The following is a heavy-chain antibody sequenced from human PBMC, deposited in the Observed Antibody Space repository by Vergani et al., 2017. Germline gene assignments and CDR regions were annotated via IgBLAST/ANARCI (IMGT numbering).Heavy chain of an antibody. CDR2: LSTTGGA. Sequence: QAQLQESGPGLVKPSETLSLTCHVFGVSVTDYNCNWIRQAPGKGLEWIGSLSTTGGATPASHNPSLKSRVSISVYTSKSQFSLRLTPVTAADSATYYCAGDTHSWQRADRWGQGLLVSVSS. J-gene: IGHJ5*02. V-gene: IGHV4-59*02. CDR1: GVSVTDYN. D-gene: IGHD6-13*01. CDR3: AGDTHSWQRADR.